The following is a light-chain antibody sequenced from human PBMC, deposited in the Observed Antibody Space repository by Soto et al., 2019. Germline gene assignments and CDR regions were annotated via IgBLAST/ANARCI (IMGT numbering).Light chain of an antibody. CDR3: QQSNKWPYT. J-gene: IGKJ2*01. V-gene: IGKV3-15*01. CDR2: GAS. Sequence: IVMTQSPATLSVSPGGRATLSCRASQSVSSNLAWYQHKPGQAPRLLFYGASTRAAGIPARFSGGGSGTDFTLTISGLQSEDFAVYYCQQSNKWPYTFGQGTNLEIK. CDR1: QSVSSN.